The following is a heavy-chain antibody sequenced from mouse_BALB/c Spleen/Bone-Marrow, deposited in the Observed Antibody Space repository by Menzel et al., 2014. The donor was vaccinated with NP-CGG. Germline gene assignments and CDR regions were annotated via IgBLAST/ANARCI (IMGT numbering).Heavy chain of an antibody. CDR3: ARDINYDIYWCFDV. V-gene: IGHV7-3*02. CDR2: IRNKGKGYTT. D-gene: IGHD2-4*01. CDR1: GFTFTDYY. Sequence: EVKVEESGGGLVQPGGSLRLSCATSGFTFTDYYMSWVRQPPGKALEWLGFIRNKGKGYTTEYSASVKGRFTISRDNSQSTLYIQMNTLRAEDSATYYCARDINYDIYWCFDVWGAGTTVTLSS. J-gene: IGHJ1*01.